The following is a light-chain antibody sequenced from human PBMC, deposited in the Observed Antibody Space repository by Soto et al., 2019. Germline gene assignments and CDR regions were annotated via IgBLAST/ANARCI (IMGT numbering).Light chain of an antibody. Sequence: DIQMTQSPSSLSASVGDRVTITCQASRDISNYLNWYQQKPGKAPKLLIYDASNLETGVTSRFSGSGSGTDFTFTISSLQPEDIATYYCQQYDNLPFTFGPGTKVDIK. V-gene: IGKV1-33*01. CDR1: RDISNY. J-gene: IGKJ3*01. CDR3: QQYDNLPFT. CDR2: DAS.